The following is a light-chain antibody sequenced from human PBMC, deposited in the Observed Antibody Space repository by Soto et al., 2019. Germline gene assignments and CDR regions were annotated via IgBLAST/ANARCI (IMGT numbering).Light chain of an antibody. CDR1: QSVSSNY. CDR3: QQYGSSPRT. Sequence: EIVLTQSPGTLSLSPGERATLSCRASQSVSSNYLAWYQQKPGQAPRLLIHGASTRATGIPDRFSGSGSGTAFTLTITRLEPEDFAVYSCQQYGSSPRTFGQGTKVDIK. CDR2: GAS. J-gene: IGKJ1*01. V-gene: IGKV3-20*01.